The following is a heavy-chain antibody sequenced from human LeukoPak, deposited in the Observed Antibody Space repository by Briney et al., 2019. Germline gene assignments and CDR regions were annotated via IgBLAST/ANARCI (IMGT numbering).Heavy chain of an antibody. D-gene: IGHD1-26*01. CDR3: ARDAGVGSYLY. CDR2: ISSSSSYI. Sequence: GGSLRLSCAASGFTFGSYSMNWVRQAPGKGLEWVSSISSSSSYIYYADSVKGRFTISRDNAKNSLYLQMNSLRAEDTAVYYCARDAGVGSYLYWGQGTLVTVSS. V-gene: IGHV3-21*01. J-gene: IGHJ4*02. CDR1: GFTFGSYS.